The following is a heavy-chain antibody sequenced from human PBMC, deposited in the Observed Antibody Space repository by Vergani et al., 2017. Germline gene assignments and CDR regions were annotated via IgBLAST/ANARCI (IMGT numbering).Heavy chain of an antibody. CDR3: ARDPVSQPSFDY. D-gene: IGHD2-2*01. CDR1: GFTVSSNY. V-gene: IGHV3-66*02. CDR2: IYSGGST. Sequence: EVQLVESGGGLFQPGGSLRLSCAASGFTVSSNYMSWVRQAPGKGLEWVSVIYSGGSTYYADSVKGRFTISRDNSKNTLYLQMNSLRAEDTAVYYCARDPVSQPSFDYWGQGTLVTVSS. J-gene: IGHJ4*02.